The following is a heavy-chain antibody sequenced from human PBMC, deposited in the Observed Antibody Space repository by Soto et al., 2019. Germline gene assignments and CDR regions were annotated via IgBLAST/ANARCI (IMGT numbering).Heavy chain of an antibody. D-gene: IGHD2-21*02. CDR3: ARDLWGYCGTDCYPLDV. Sequence: ASETLSLTCTVSGGSIRGYYWSWIRQPPGKGLEWIGYMYNTGSTVYNPSFKSRVTISVDTSKNQFSLKLDSVTAADTAVYYCARDLWGYCGTDCYPLDVWGQGTTVTVSS. J-gene: IGHJ6*02. CDR2: MYNTGST. V-gene: IGHV4-59*01. CDR1: GGSIRGYY.